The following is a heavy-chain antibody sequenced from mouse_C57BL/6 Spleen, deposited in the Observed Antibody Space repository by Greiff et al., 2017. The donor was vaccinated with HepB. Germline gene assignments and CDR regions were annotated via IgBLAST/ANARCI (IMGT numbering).Heavy chain of an antibody. D-gene: IGHD2-3*01. CDR1: GYSFTGYY. Sequence: EVQLQQSGPELVKPGASVKISCKASGYSFTGYYMHWVKQSSEKSLEWIGEINPSTGGTSYNQKFKGKATLTVDKSSSTAYMQLKSLTSEDSAVYYCARWLLRNYAMDYWGQGTSVTVSS. V-gene: IGHV1-43*01. CDR3: ARWLLRNYAMDY. J-gene: IGHJ4*01. CDR2: INPSTGGT.